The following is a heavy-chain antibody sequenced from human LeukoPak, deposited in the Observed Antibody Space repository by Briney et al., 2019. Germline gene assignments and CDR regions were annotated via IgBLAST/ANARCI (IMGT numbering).Heavy chain of an antibody. CDR1: GGSISSSNW. CDR3: ARGGTTVAGTFWFDP. V-gene: IGHV4-4*02. CDR2: VYHTGSS. Sequence: SETLSLTCAVSGGSISSSNWWSWVRQPPGKGLEWIGEVYHTGSSNSNPSLKSRVTISVGKSKSQFSLKLSSVTAADTAVYYCARGGTTVAGTFWFDPWGQGTLVTVSS. J-gene: IGHJ5*02. D-gene: IGHD6-19*01.